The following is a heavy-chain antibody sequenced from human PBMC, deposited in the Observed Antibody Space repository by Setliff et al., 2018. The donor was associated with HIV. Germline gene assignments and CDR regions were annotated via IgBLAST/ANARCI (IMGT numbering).Heavy chain of an antibody. Sequence: PGGSLRLSCVASGFTFSSYSMNWVRQAPGKGLEWVSYISYGSRAIYYADSVKGRFTISRDNAKNSLSLQMNSLRAEDTAVYYCLRERNFWSRSPGWGQGTLVTVSS. CDR1: GFTFSSYS. CDR2: ISYGSRAI. D-gene: IGHD3-3*01. V-gene: IGHV3-48*04. CDR3: LRERNFWSRSPG. J-gene: IGHJ4*02.